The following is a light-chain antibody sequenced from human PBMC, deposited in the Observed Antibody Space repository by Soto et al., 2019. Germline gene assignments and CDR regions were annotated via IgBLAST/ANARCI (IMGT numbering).Light chain of an antibody. CDR1: QSLLHSNGYNY. V-gene: IGKV2-28*01. J-gene: IGKJ2*01. CDR3: MEALQTRLN. Sequence: DIVMTQSPLSLPVTPGESASISCRSSQSLLHSNGYNYLDWYLQKPGQSPHLLIHLGSSRASGGTERFSGSGSGADFTLKISRVVAKDVGFYYGMEALQTRLNFGPVTKLVVK. CDR2: LGS.